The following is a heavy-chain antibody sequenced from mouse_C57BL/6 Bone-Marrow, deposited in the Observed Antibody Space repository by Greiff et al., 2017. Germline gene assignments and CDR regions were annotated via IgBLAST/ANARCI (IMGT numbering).Heavy chain of an antibody. D-gene: IGHD1-1*01. CDR3: AIALRSWFAY. J-gene: IGHJ3*01. CDR1: GFNIKDYY. V-gene: IGHV14-2*01. CDR2: IDPEDAET. Sequence: DVKLQESGAELVKPGASVKLSCTASGFNIKDYYMHWVKQRTEQGLEWIGRIDPEDAETKYAPKFEGKATITADTSSNTAYLQLSSLTSDDTAVYYCAIALRSWFAYWGQGTLVTVSA.